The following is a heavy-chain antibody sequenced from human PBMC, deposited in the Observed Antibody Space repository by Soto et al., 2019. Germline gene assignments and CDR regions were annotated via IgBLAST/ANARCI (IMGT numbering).Heavy chain of an antibody. Sequence: QVQLVQSGAEVRKPGSSVRISCTASGDTLTYSAIGWLRQAPGQGLEWMGGITPSFGSPVYARKFQGRVTIAADHMILNNLRSDDTAMYFCATYFTAVAYFENWGQGTLVTVSS. V-gene: IGHV1-69*01. J-gene: IGHJ4*02. CDR3: ATYFTAVAYFEN. D-gene: IGHD5-18*01. CDR1: GDTLTYSA. CDR2: ITPSFGSP.